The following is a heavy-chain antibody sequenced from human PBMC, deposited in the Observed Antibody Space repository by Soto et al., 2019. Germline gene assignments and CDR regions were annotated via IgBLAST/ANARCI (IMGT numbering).Heavy chain of an antibody. CDR2: IIPIFGTA. Sequence: ASVKVSCKASGGTFSSYAIIWVRQAPGQGLEWMGGIIPIFGTANYAQKFQGRVTITADESTSTAYMELSSLRSEDTAVYYCAGNAYYYDSSGYHNYGMDVWGQGTTVTVSS. CDR3: AGNAYYYDSSGYHNYGMDV. V-gene: IGHV1-69*13. CDR1: GGTFSSYA. J-gene: IGHJ6*02. D-gene: IGHD3-22*01.